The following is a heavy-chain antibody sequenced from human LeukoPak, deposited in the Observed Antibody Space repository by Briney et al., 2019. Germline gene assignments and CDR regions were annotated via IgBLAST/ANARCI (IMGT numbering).Heavy chain of an antibody. J-gene: IGHJ4*02. Sequence: ASVKVSCTASGYTFTGYYMHWVRQAPGQGLEWMGWINPNSGGTNYAQKFQGRVTMTRDTSISTAYMELSRLRSDDTAVYYCARERRIAAAGFEYWGQGTLVTVSS. D-gene: IGHD6-13*01. CDR3: ARERRIAAAGFEY. CDR2: INPNSGGT. V-gene: IGHV1-2*02. CDR1: GYTFTGYY.